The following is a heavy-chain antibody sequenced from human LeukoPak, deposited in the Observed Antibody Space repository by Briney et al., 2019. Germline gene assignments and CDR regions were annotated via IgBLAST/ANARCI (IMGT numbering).Heavy chain of an antibody. D-gene: IGHD5-18*01. Sequence: GGSLRLSCAASGFTVSSNYMSWVRQAPGKGLEWVSVIYSGGSTYYADSVKGRFTISGDNSKNTLYLQMNSLRAEDTAVYYCARATGYSYGYYYYYYMDVWGKGTTVTVSS. V-gene: IGHV3-53*01. CDR2: IYSGGST. CDR3: ARATGYSYGYYYYYYMDV. J-gene: IGHJ6*03. CDR1: GFTVSSNY.